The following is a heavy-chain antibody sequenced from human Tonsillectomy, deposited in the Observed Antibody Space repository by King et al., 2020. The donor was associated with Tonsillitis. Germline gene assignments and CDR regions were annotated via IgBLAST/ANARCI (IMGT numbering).Heavy chain of an antibody. J-gene: IGHJ4*02. D-gene: IGHD3-3*01. V-gene: IGHV4-59*08. Sequence: QLQESGPGLVKPSETLSLTCTVSGGSISSYYWSWIRQPPGKGLEWIGYIYYTGSTNYNPSLKSRVTISVDTSKNQFSLKLSSVTAADTAVYYCARHSFFEGVGSRTFDYWGQGTLVTVSS. CDR1: GGSISSYY. CDR2: IYYTGST. CDR3: ARHSFFEGVGSRTFDY.